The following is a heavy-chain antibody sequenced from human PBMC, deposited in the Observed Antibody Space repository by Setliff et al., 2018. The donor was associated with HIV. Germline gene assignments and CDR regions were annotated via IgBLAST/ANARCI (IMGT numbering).Heavy chain of an antibody. Sequence: SETLSLTCAVYGESLSGYYWSWLRQPPGKGLEWLGEINHSGTTNYNASLNRRVTISVDTSKNQFSLKLSSVTAADTAVYYCARAPITMIVVVNYGMDVWGQGTTVTVSS. CDR2: INHSGTT. CDR3: ARAPITMIVVVNYGMDV. V-gene: IGHV4-34*01. J-gene: IGHJ6*02. CDR1: GESLSGYY. D-gene: IGHD3-22*01.